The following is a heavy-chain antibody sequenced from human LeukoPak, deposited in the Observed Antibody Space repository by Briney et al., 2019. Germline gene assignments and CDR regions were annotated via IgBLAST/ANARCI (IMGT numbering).Heavy chain of an antibody. D-gene: IGHD2-2*02. CDR1: GGSFSDYY. CDR3: ARGILRPQRFDP. CDR2: INHST. Sequence: SETLSLTCTVYGGSFSDYYWSWIRQPPGKGLEWIGEINHSTNYNPSLKSRVTISVDTSKNQFSLKLTSVTAADTAVYYCARGILRPQRFDPWGQGTPVTVSS. J-gene: IGHJ5*02. V-gene: IGHV4-34*01.